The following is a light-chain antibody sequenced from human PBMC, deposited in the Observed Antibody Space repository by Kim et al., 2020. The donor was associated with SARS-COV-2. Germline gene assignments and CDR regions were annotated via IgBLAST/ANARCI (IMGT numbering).Light chain of an antibody. Sequence: SPGEGATLSCRASQSGSSSYLAWYQQKPGQAPRLHIYGASSRATGIPDRFSGSGSGTDFTLTISRLEPEDFAVYYCQQYGSSPRTFGQGTKVDIK. CDR3: QQYGSSPRT. CDR2: GAS. V-gene: IGKV3-20*01. J-gene: IGKJ1*01. CDR1: QSGSSSY.